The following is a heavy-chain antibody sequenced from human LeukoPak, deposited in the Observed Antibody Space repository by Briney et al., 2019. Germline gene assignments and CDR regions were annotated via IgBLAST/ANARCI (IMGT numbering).Heavy chain of an antibody. D-gene: IGHD2-21*02. CDR1: GYTFTSYY. CDR3: ARRVTAIGYYYYGMDV. CDR2: INPSGGST. Sequence: ASVKVSCKASGYTFTSYYMHWVRQAPGQGLEWMGIINPSGGSTSYAQKFQGRVTMTRDTSTSTVYMELSSLRSDDTAVYYCARRVTAIGYYYYGMDVWGQGTTVTVSS. V-gene: IGHV1-46*01. J-gene: IGHJ6*02.